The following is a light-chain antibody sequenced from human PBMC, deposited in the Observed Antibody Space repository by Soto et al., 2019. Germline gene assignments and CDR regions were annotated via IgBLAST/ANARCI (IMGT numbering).Light chain of an antibody. Sequence: DIQMTQSPSTLSGSVGDRVTITCRASQTISTWLAWYQQKPGKAPKLLIYDASSLESGVPSRFSGSGSGTEFTLTISSLQPDDFATYYCQPYNSYSRTFGQGTKVDI. CDR1: QTISTW. CDR2: DAS. V-gene: IGKV1-5*01. CDR3: QPYNSYSRT. J-gene: IGKJ1*01.